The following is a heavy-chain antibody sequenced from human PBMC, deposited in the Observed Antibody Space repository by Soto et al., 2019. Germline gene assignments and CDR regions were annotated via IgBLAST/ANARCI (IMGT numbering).Heavy chain of an antibody. Sequence: PGGSLRLSCAASGFTFSSYAMSWVRQAPGKGLEWVSAISGSGGSTYYADSVKGRFTISRDNSKNTLYLQMNSLRAEDTAVYYCAKDYYDSSGYGLYYFDYWGQGTLVTVSS. D-gene: IGHD3-22*01. CDR2: ISGSGGST. CDR1: GFTFSSYA. J-gene: IGHJ4*02. V-gene: IGHV3-23*01. CDR3: AKDYYDSSGYGLYYFDY.